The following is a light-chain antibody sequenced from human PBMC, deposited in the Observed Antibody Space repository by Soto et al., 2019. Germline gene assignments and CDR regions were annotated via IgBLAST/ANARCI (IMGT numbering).Light chain of an antibody. CDR1: QSVLYSSNNKNY. J-gene: IGKJ4*01. V-gene: IGKV4-1*01. CDR3: QQDYSTPRT. CDR2: WAS. Sequence: DIVMTQSPDSLAVSLGERATINCKSSQSVLYSSNNKNYLAWYQQKPGQPPKLLIYWASTRESGVPDRFSGSGSVTDFTLTISSLQAEDVAVYYCQQDYSTPRTFGGGTKVEIK.